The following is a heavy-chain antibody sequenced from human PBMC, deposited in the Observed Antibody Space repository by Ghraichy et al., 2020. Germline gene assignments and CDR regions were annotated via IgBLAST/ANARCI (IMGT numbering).Heavy chain of an antibody. Sequence: LSLTCAASGFTFSSYCMHWVRQAPGKGLVWVSHINNDGSSTNYADSVKGRFTISRDNAKHTLYLQMNSLRAEDTAMYYCVRDPPASSELFDVWGQGTRVPVSS. CDR1: GFTFSSYC. CDR2: INNDGSST. D-gene: IGHD1-26*01. CDR3: VRDPPASSELFDV. J-gene: IGHJ3*01. V-gene: IGHV3-74*01.